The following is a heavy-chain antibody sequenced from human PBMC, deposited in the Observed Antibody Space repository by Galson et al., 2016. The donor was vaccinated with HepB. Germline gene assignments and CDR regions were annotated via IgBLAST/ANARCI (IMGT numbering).Heavy chain of an antibody. CDR1: GFTFSSYA. J-gene: IGHJ6*02. V-gene: IGHV3-23*01. CDR3: ARYYDILTGYSNYGMDV. CDR2: LSGSGGST. Sequence: SLRLSCAASGFTFSSYAMSWVRQAPGKGLEWVSALSGSGGSTYYADSVKGRFTISRDNSKNTLYLQMNSLRAEDTAVYYCARYYDILTGYSNYGMDVWGQGTTVTVSS. D-gene: IGHD3-9*01.